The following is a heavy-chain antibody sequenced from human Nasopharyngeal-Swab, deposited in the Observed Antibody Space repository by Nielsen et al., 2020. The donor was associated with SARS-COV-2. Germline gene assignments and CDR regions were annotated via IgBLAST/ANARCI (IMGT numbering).Heavy chain of an antibody. V-gene: IGHV1-2*02. CDR2: INPNSGDT. J-gene: IGHJ4*02. D-gene: IGHD2-21*01. CDR1: GYTFTGYY. Sequence: ASVKVSCKASGYTFTGYYMHWVRQAPGQGLEWMGWINPNSGDTNYAQKFQGRVTMTRDTSISTAYMELSRLRSDDTAVYYCAREAAKGETAIDYWGQGTLVTVSS. CDR3: AREAAKGETAIDY.